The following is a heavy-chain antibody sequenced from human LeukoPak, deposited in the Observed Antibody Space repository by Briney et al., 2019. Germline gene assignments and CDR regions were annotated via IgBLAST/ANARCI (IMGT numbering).Heavy chain of an antibody. CDR3: AKWMVRRDFWSGAFDI. V-gene: IGHV3-23*01. CDR2: ISGSGYNS. J-gene: IGHJ3*02. CDR1: GFTFSRYA. Sequence: GGSLRLSCAASGFTFSRYAMTWVRQAPGKGLEWVSAISGSGYNSYYADSVKGRFTISRDNSKNTLFLQMNSLRGEDTAIYYCAKWMVRRDFWSGAFDIWGQGTMVTV. D-gene: IGHD3-3*01.